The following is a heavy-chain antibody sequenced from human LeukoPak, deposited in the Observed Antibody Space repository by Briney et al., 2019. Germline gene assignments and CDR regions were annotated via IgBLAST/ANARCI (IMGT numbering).Heavy chain of an antibody. CDR3: AKEARLSSSWYRYYFDY. Sequence: GGSLRLSCAASGFTFSSYGMHWVRQAPGKGLEWVAVISYDGSNKYYADSVKGRFTISRDNSKNTLYLQMNSLRAEDTAVYYCAKEARLSSSWYRYYFDYWGQGTLVTVSS. CDR1: GFTFSSYG. J-gene: IGHJ4*02. V-gene: IGHV3-30*18. D-gene: IGHD6-13*01. CDR2: ISYDGSNK.